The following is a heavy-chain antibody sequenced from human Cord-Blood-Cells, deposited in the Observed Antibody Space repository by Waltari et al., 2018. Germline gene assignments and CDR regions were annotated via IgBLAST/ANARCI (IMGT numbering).Heavy chain of an antibody. Sequence: QLQLVQSGAEVKKPGASVKVSCQASGYTFTGYYMHWVSQAPGQGLGWMGWINPNSGGTNYAQKFQGRVTMTRDTSISTAYMELSRLRSDDTAVYYCARDLTNPGDYGGNSVIFDYWGQGTLVTVSS. CDR2: INPNSGGT. CDR1: GYTFTGYY. J-gene: IGHJ4*02. D-gene: IGHD4-17*01. V-gene: IGHV1-2*02. CDR3: ARDLTNPGDYGGNSVIFDY.